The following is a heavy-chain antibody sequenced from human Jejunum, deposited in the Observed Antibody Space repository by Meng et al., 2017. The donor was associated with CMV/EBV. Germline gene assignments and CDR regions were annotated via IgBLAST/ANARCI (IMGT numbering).Heavy chain of an antibody. CDR3: AKVGGEFLYLFHAMDV. CDR2: IYYSGST. J-gene: IGHJ6*02. CDR1: GSISSHY. D-gene: IGHD3-16*01. V-gene: IGHV4-59*11. Sequence: GSISSHYWTWIRQPPGKGLEWIGYIYYSGSTTYNPSLKSRVTISIDRSKNQFSLKLTSVTAADTAVYYCAKVGGEFLYLFHAMDVWGQGTTGTVSS.